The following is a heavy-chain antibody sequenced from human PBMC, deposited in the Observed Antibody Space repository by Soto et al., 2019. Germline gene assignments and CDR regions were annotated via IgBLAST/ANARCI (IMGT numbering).Heavy chain of an antibody. CDR1: GFTFSSYS. J-gene: IGHJ3*02. CDR3: ARDASYGVALGHAFDI. V-gene: IGHV3-48*01. Sequence: GGSLRLSCAASGFTFSSYSMNWVRQAPGKGLEWVSYISSSSSTIYYADSVKGRFTISRDNAKNSLYLQMNSLRAEDTAVYYCARDASYGVALGHAFDIWGQGTMVTVSS. D-gene: IGHD4-17*01. CDR2: ISSSSSTI.